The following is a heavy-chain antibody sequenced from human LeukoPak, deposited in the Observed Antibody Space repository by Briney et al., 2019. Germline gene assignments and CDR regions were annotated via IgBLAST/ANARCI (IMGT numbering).Heavy chain of an antibody. CDR1: GFTFSSYW. Sequence: GGSLRLSCAASGFTFSSYWMHWVRQAPGKGLEWVSGINWNGGSTGYADSVKGRFTISRDNAKNSLYLQMNSLRAEDTALYHCARDLAYYDSSGYYIWGQGTLVTVSS. CDR3: ARDLAYYDSSGYYI. J-gene: IGHJ4*02. CDR2: INWNGGST. D-gene: IGHD3-22*01. V-gene: IGHV3-20*01.